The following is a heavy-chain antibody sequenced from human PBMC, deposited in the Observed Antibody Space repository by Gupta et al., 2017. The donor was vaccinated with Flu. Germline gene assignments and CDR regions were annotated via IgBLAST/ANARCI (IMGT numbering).Heavy chain of an antibody. D-gene: IGHD2-2*02. Sequence: QVQLQQSGPGLVKPSQTLSLTCAISGDSVSSNSAAWNWIRQSPSRGLEWLGRTYYRSKWYNDYPASVNSRITITPDTSNNQFSLQLNSVTPDDTAIYYCARDPTGYTNTHYFDSWGQGTLVTVSS. V-gene: IGHV6-1*01. J-gene: IGHJ4*02. CDR3: ARDPTGYTNTHYFDS. CDR2: TYYRSKWYN. CDR1: GDSVSSNSAA.